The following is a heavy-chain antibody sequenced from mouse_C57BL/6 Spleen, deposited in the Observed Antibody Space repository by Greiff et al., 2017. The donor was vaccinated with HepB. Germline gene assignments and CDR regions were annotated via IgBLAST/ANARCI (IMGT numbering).Heavy chain of an antibody. CDR3: ERSGRNYGYAMDY. Sequence: EVKLMESGGGLVKPGGSLKLSCAASGFTFSSYAMSWVRQTPEKRLEWVATISDGGSYTYYPDNVKGRFTISRDNAKNNLYLQMSHLKSEDTAMYYCERSGRNYGYAMDYWGQGTSVTVSS. J-gene: IGHJ4*01. CDR1: GFTFSSYA. D-gene: IGHD1-1*01. CDR2: ISDGGSYT. V-gene: IGHV5-4*03.